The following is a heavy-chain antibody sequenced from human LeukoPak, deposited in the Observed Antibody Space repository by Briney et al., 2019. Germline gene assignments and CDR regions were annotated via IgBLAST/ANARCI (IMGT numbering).Heavy chain of an antibody. V-gene: IGHV3-23*01. CDR1: GFTFSSYA. J-gene: IGHJ4*02. Sequence: GGSLRLSCAASGFTFSSYAMSWFRQAPGKGLEWVSGISGSGITTYYTESVKGRFTISRDNSKNTLYLQMNSLRAEDTAVYYCAKEGGSGITMFPDYWGQGTLVTVSS. CDR2: ISGSGITT. D-gene: IGHD3-10*02. CDR3: AKEGGSGITMFPDY.